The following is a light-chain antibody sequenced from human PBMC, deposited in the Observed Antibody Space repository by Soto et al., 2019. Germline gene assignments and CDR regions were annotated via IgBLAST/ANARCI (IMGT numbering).Light chain of an antibody. CDR1: SSDVGDYNY. V-gene: IGLV2-11*01. Sequence: QSALTQPRSVSGSPGQSVTISCTGTSSDVGDYNYVSWHQHHPGQAPKLMIYDLSERPSAVPDRFSGSKSDNTASLTSSGLQAEDEADYYCCSYAGSHTFLFGGGTKLTVL. CDR2: DLS. CDR3: CSYAGSHTFL. J-gene: IGLJ2*01.